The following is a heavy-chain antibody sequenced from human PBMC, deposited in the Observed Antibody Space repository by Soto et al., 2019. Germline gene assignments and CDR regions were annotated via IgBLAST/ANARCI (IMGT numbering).Heavy chain of an antibody. V-gene: IGHV4-31*03. CDR1: GGSISSGGYY. D-gene: IGHD6-13*01. CDR2: IYYSGST. CDR3: AGSFGVAAAGPFDY. J-gene: IGHJ4*02. Sequence: QVQLQESGPGLVKPSQTLSLTCTVSGGSISSGGYYWSWIRQHPGKGLEWIGYIYYSGSTYYNPSLNRRVTVPVDTAKNQFALKLSSVTAADTAVYYCAGSFGVAAAGPFDYWGQGTLGTVSS.